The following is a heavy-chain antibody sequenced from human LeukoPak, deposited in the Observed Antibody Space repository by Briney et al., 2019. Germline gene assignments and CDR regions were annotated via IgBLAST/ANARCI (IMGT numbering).Heavy chain of an antibody. CDR1: GGSFSGYY. J-gene: IGHJ5*02. CDR3: ARGKNYDFWSGYYSRVWFDP. V-gene: IGHV4-34*01. D-gene: IGHD3-3*01. CDR2: INHSGST. Sequence: SETLSLTCAVYGGSFSGYYWSWIRQPPGNGLEWIGEINHSGSTNYNPSLKSRVTISVDTSKNQFSLKLSSVTAADTAVYYCARGKNYDFWSGYYSRVWFDPWGQGTLVTVSS.